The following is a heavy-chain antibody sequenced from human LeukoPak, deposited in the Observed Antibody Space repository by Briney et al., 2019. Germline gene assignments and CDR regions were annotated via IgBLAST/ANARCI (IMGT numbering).Heavy chain of an antibody. Sequence: GGSLRLSCAASGFTFSSYAMSWVRQAPGKGLEWVSAISGSGGSTYYADSVKGRLTISRDNSKNTLYLQMNSLRAEDTAVYYCARTYGSGSYYNSYFDYWGQGTLVTVSS. CDR3: ARTYGSGSYYNSYFDY. V-gene: IGHV3-23*01. CDR2: ISGSGGST. CDR1: GFTFSSYA. D-gene: IGHD3-10*01. J-gene: IGHJ4*02.